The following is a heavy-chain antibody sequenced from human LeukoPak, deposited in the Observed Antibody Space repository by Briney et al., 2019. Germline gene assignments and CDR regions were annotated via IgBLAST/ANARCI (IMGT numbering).Heavy chain of an antibody. Sequence: GGSLRLSCAASGFTFSRYSMNWVRQAPGKGLEWVSSMSSSSGLIYYGDSVKGRFTVSRDNAKRSLYLQRNSLRADDTAVYYCAGEWDGSASGAGYWGQGTLVTVSS. J-gene: IGHJ4*02. CDR1: GFTFSRYS. CDR2: MSSSSGLI. CDR3: AGEWDGSASGAGY. V-gene: IGHV3-21*01. D-gene: IGHD1-26*01.